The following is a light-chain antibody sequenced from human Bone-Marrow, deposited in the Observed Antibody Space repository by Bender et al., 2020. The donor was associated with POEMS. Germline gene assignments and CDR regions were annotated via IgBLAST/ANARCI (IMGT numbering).Light chain of an antibody. Sequence: QSALTQPASVSGSPGQSITISCTGTSRDVGSYRLVSWYQQLPGKAPKLILSEVNKRPSGVSNRFSGSKSGNTASLTISGLQSEDEAAYYCCSYAGRSILWVFGGGTQLTVL. CDR2: EVN. CDR1: SRDVGSYRL. V-gene: IGLV2-23*02. CDR3: CSYAGRSILWV. J-gene: IGLJ3*02.